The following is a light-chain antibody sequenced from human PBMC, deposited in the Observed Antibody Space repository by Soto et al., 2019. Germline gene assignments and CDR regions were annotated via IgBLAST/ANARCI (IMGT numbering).Light chain of an antibody. CDR3: QQYNRSPRT. CDR1: QSGGSN. CDR2: ATS. J-gene: IGKJ2*01. V-gene: IGKV3-20*01. Sequence: EIVLTQSPGTLSLSPGETATLSCRASQSGGSNLAWYQQKPGQAPRLLIYATSSRAAGIPDRFSGRGSGTDFILTISTLEPEYVAVYYCQQYNRSPRTFGQGTKLEIK.